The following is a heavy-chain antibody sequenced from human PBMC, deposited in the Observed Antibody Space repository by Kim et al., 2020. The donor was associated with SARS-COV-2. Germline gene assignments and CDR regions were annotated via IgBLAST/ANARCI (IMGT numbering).Heavy chain of an antibody. CDR2: IYYSGNT. Sequence: SETLSLTCTVSGGSISSYYWTWIRQPPGKGLEWIGYIYYSGNTNYNPSLKSRVTISVDTSKNQFSLMLTSVTAADTAVYYCARVWRGSSSMALDYWGRG. J-gene: IGHJ4*02. CDR3: ARVWRGSSSMALDY. D-gene: IGHD6-6*01. V-gene: IGHV4-59*13. CDR1: GGSISSYY.